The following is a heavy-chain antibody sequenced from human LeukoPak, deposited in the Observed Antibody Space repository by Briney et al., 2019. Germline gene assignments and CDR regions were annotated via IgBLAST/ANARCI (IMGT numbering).Heavy chain of an antibody. CDR1: GFTFTNFA. Sequence: GGSLRLSCAGSGFTFTNFAMHWVRQAPGKGLEWVAFIRYDGTSKYYADSVRGRFTISRDNSKNTLYLQMNSLRAEDTAVYYCAKGQQQLIDYWGQGTLVTVSS. CDR3: AKGQQQLIDY. V-gene: IGHV3-30*02. J-gene: IGHJ4*02. D-gene: IGHD6-13*01. CDR2: IRYDGTSK.